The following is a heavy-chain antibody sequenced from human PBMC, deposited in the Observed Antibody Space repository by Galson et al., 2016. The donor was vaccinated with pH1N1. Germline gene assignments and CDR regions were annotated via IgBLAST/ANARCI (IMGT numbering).Heavy chain of an antibody. CDR3: AGDPSTALYNHYYMDV. V-gene: IGHV1-69*04. Sequence: SVKVSCKASGGTFTLYGITWVRQAPGQGLEWMGRIIPIVGLTKYAEKFQGRVTITADVSTSTAYMELSGLRSEDTAVYYCAGDPSTALYNHYYMDVWGKGTTVTVSS. CDR2: IIPIVGLT. CDR1: GGTFTLYG. J-gene: IGHJ6*03.